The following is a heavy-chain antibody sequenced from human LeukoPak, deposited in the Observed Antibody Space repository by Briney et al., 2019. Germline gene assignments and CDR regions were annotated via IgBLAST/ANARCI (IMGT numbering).Heavy chain of an antibody. CDR2: IIPIFGTA. D-gene: IGHD6-19*01. J-gene: IGHJ4*02. CDR1: GGTFSSYA. V-gene: IGHV1-69*13. Sequence: ASVKVSCKASGGTFSSYAISWVRQAPGQGLEWMGGIIPIFGTANYAQKFQGRVTITADESTSTAYMELSSLRSEDTAVYYCARYPLYSSGWYANHFDYWGQGTLVTVSS. CDR3: ARYPLYSSGWYANHFDY.